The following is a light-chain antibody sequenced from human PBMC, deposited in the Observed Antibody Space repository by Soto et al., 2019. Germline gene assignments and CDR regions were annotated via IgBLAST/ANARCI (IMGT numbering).Light chain of an antibody. CDR3: QQRSNRS. CDR2: DAS. J-gene: IGKJ3*01. Sequence: EIVLTKSPATLSLSPGERATLSCRASLSVSSSLAWYQQKPGQAHRLLIYDASNRATGIPARFSGSGSGTDFTLSITSLEHEDFAVYYCQQRSNRSFGPGTKVHSK. CDR1: LSVSSS. V-gene: IGKV3-11*01.